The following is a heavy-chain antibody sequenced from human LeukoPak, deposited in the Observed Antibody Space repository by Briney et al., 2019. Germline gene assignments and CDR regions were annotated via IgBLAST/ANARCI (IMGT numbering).Heavy chain of an antibody. CDR3: ARDRYSGRLGGDY. J-gene: IGHJ4*02. CDR1: GYSFTTYG. CDR2: ISAYNGNT. Sequence: ASVTVSCKASGYSFTTYGINWVRQAPGQGLEWMGWISAYNGNTNYAQKLQGRVTMTTDTSTTTAYMELRSLRSDDTAVYYCARDRYSGRLGGDYWGQGTLVTVSS. D-gene: IGHD1-26*01. V-gene: IGHV1-18*01.